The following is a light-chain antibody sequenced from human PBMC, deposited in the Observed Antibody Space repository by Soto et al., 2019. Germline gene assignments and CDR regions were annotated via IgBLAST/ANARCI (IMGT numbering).Light chain of an antibody. V-gene: IGLV2-14*01. CDR3: SSYTRTSSHV. CDR2: EVS. J-gene: IGLJ1*01. CDR1: SSDIGYYDY. Sequence: QSALTQPASVSGSPGQSIIISCTGTSSDIGYYDYVSWYQQHPGKAPKLLISEVSNRPSGVSYRFSGFKSGTTASLTISVLQDEDEADYYCSSYTRTSSHVFGGGTKVTVL.